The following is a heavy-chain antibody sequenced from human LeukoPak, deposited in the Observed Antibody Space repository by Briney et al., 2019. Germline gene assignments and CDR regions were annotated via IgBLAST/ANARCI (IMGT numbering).Heavy chain of an antibody. CDR3: ARSKIVVVPAAMSLDY. V-gene: IGHV3-7*01. Sequence: GGSLRLSCAASGFTFSSYSMSWVRQAPGKGLEWVANIKQDGSEKYYVDSVKGRFTISRDNAKNSLYLQMNSLRAEDTAVYYCARSKIVVVPAAMSLDYWGQGTLVTVSS. CDR2: IKQDGSEK. J-gene: IGHJ4*02. CDR1: GFTFSSYS. D-gene: IGHD2-2*01.